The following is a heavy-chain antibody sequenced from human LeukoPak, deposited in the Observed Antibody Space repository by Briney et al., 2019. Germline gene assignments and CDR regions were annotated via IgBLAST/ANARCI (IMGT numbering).Heavy chain of an antibody. J-gene: IGHJ4*02. D-gene: IGHD6-13*01. Sequence: GGSLRLSCAASGFTFSSYGMHWVRQAPGKGLEWVAFISYDGSNKYYADSVKGRFTISRDNSKNTLYLQMNSLRAEDTAVYYCAKDRYSGLNTIDYWGQGTLVTVSS. CDR1: GFTFSSYG. V-gene: IGHV3-30*18. CDR3: AKDRYSGLNTIDY. CDR2: ISYDGSNK.